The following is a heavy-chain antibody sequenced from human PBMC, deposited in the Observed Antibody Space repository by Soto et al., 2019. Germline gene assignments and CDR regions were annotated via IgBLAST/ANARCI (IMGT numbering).Heavy chain of an antibody. Sequence: QMQLVQSGPEVKKPGTSVKVSCKASGFTFTSSAVQWVRQARGQRLEWIGWIVVGSGNTNYAQKFQERVTITRDMSTSTAYRELSSLRSEDTAVYYCAAAGGLGIYWGRDYYYGMDVWGQGTTVTVSS. CDR2: IVVGSGNT. V-gene: IGHV1-58*01. CDR3: AAAGGLGIYWGRDYYYGMDV. CDR1: GFTFTSSA. J-gene: IGHJ6*02. D-gene: IGHD7-27*01.